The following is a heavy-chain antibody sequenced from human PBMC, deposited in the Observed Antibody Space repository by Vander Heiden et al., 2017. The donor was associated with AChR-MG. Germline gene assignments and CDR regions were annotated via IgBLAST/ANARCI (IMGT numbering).Heavy chain of an antibody. CDR3: ARETPGIAVAGSPIYYYYGMDV. J-gene: IGHJ6*02. Sequence: QVQLVQSGAEVKKPGASVKVSCKASGYTFTSYDINWVGQATGQGLEWMGWMNPNSGNTGYAQKFQGRVTMTRNTSISTAYMELSSLRSEDTAVYYCARETPGIAVAGSPIYYYYGMDVWGQGTTVTVSS. CDR1: GYTFTSYD. CDR2: MNPNSGNT. D-gene: IGHD6-19*01. V-gene: IGHV1-8*01.